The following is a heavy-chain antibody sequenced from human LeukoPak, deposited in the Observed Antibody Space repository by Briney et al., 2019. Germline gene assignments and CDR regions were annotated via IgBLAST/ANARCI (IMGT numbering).Heavy chain of an antibody. CDR1: GFTFSSYA. J-gene: IGHJ6*02. V-gene: IGHV3-30-3*01. Sequence: GGSLRLSCAASGFTFSSYAMHWVRQAPGKGLEWVAVISYDGSNKYYADSVKGRFTISRDNSKNTLYLQMNSLRAEDTAVYYCARSHPRTYYYDSSGYYGMDVWGQGTTVTVSS. CDR3: ARSHPRTYYYDSSGYYGMDV. D-gene: IGHD3-22*01. CDR2: ISYDGSNK.